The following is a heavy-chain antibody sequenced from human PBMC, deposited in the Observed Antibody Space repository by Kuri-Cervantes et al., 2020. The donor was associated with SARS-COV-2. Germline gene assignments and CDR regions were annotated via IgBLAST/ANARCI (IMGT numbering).Heavy chain of an antibody. V-gene: IGHV3-11*06. D-gene: IGHD2-21*01. CDR1: GFTFSDYY. J-gene: IGHJ6*01. Sequence: GESLKISCAGSGFTFSDYYMTWIRQAPGKGLEWVSYISNSCSYTNYADSVKGRFTISRDNSKDTLSLQMNSLRAEDTALYYCVKDRQGLSYSGMDVWGPGATVTVSS. CDR3: VKDRQGLSYSGMDV. CDR2: ISNSCSYT.